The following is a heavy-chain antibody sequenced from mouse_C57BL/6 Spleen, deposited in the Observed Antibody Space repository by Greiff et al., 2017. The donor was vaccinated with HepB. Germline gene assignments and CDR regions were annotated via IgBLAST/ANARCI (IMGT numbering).Heavy chain of an antibody. CDR2: ISSGGDYI. J-gene: IGHJ3*01. V-gene: IGHV5-9-1*02. CDR3: TRDQDYDGFAY. Sequence: EVKLQESGEGLVKPGGSLKLSCAASGFTFSSYAMSWVRQTPEKRLEWVAYISSGGDYIYYADTVKGRFTISSDNARNTLYLQMSSLTSEDTAMYYWTRDQDYDGFAYWGEGTLVTVTA. D-gene: IGHD2-4*01. CDR1: GFTFSSYA.